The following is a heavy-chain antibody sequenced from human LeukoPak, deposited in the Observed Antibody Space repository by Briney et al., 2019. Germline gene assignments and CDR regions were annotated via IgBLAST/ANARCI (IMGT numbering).Heavy chain of an antibody. V-gene: IGHV3-73*01. CDR2: IRTKPNSYAT. Sequence: GGSLKLSCAASGFTFSDSAIHWVRQAPGKGLEWVGRIRTKPNSYATAYAASLKGRFTLPRDDSKNTAYLHMSSLRIEDAAVYYCTRSGRFGESTYYYGLDVWGQGTTVTVSS. CDR3: TRSGRFGESTYYYGLDV. D-gene: IGHD3-10*01. CDR1: GFTFSDSA. J-gene: IGHJ6*02.